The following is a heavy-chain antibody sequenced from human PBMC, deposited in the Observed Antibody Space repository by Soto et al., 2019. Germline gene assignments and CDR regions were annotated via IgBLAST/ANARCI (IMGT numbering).Heavy chain of an antibody. Sequence: QVQLQESGPVLVEPSVTLSLTCAVSGGSISSSNWWGWVRQPPGKGLEWIGEIYHSGSTNYNPALKSRVTLSGDKSKNQFSLKLSSVTAADTAVYYCERVVGGYCYGMDVWGQGTTVTVSS. D-gene: IGHD2-2*01. CDR3: ERVVGGYCYGMDV. V-gene: IGHV4-4*02. CDR1: GGSISSSNW. CDR2: IYHSGST. J-gene: IGHJ6*02.